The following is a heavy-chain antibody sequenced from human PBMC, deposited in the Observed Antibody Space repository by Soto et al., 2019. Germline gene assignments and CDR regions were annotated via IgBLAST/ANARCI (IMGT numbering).Heavy chain of an antibody. CDR3: AVLQTNWFDP. CDR2: IYSGGST. D-gene: IGHD4-4*01. J-gene: IGHJ5*02. CDR1: GFTVSSKY. V-gene: IGHV3-66*01. Sequence: GGSLRLSCAASGFTVSSKYMSWVRQAPGKGLEWVSVIYSGGSTYYADSVKGRFTISRDNSKNTLYLQMNSLRAEDTAVYYCAVLQTNWFDPWGQGTLVTVSS.